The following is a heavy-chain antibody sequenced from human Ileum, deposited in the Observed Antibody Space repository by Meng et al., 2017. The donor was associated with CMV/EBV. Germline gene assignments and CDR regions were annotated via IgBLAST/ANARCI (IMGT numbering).Heavy chain of an antibody. V-gene: IGHV4-39*01. CDR3: ARVGYDFWSGYPYYFDY. CDR2: IYYSGST. CDR1: GGSISSSSYY. D-gene: IGHD3-3*01. Sequence: SETLPLTCTVSGGSISSSSYYWGWIRQPPGKGLEWIGSIYYSGSTYYNPSLKSRVTISVDTSKNQFSLKLSSVTAADTAVYYCARVGYDFWSGYPYYFDYWGQGTLVTVSS. J-gene: IGHJ4*02.